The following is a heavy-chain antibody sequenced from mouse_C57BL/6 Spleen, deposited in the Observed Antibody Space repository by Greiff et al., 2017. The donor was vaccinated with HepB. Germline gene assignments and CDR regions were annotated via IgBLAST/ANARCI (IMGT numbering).Heavy chain of an antibody. J-gene: IGHJ1*03. V-gene: IGHV1-81*01. CDR2: IYPRSGNT. Sequence: VQLQQSGAELARPGASVKLSCKASGYTFTSYGISWVKQRTGQGLEWIGEIYPRSGNTYYNEKFKGKATLTADKSSSTAYMELRSLTSEDSAVYFCARENDYDWYFDVWGTGTTVTVSS. CDR3: ARENDYDWYFDV. CDR1: GYTFTSYG. D-gene: IGHD2-4*01.